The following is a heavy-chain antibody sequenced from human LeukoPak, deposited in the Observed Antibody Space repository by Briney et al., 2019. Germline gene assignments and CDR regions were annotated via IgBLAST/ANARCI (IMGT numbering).Heavy chain of an antibody. CDR1: GNYW. J-gene: IGHJ4*02. V-gene: IGHV3-74*01. D-gene: IGHD1-26*01. CDR3: AKKQSGSYYVAYDY. Sequence: GGSLRLSCAASGNYWMHWVRQAPGKGLVWVSHINSDGSWTGYADSVKGRFTISRDNSKNTLYLQMNSLRAEDTAVYYCAKKQSGSYYVAYDYWGQGTLVTVSS. CDR2: INSDGSWT.